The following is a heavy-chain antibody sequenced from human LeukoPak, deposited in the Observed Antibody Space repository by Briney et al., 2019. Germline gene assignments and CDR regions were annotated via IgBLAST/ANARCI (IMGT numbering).Heavy chain of an antibody. CDR1: GFTFSSYS. D-gene: IGHD6-19*01. Sequence: PGGSLRLPCAASGFTFSSYSMNWVRQAPGKGLGWVSSISSSNSYIYNADSVKGRFTISRDNAKNSLYLQMNSLRAEDTAVYYCARDQGLLVVAGRFGYWGQGTLVTVSS. V-gene: IGHV3-21*01. CDR3: ARDQGLLVVAGRFGY. CDR2: ISSSNSYI. J-gene: IGHJ4*02.